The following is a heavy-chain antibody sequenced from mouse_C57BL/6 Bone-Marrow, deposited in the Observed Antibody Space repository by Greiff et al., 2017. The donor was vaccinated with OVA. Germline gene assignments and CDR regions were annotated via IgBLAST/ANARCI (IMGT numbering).Heavy chain of an antibody. V-gene: IGHV5-9-1*02. Sequence: EVNVVQSGEGLVKPGGSLKLSCAASGFTLSSYAMSWVRQTPEKRLEWVAYISSGGDYTYYADTVKGRFTISRDNAWNTLYLQMSSLKSEDTAMYYCTSVSGSPFDYWGQGTTLTVSS. CDR1: GFTLSSYA. CDR2: ISSGGDYT. D-gene: IGHD6-2*01. CDR3: TSVSGSPFDY. J-gene: IGHJ2*01.